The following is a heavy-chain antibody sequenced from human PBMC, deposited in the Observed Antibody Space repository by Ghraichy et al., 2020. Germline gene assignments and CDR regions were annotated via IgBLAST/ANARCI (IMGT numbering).Heavy chain of an antibody. V-gene: IGHV3-23*01. CDR2: ISGSGGST. D-gene: IGHD3-3*01. Sequence: GGSLRLSCAASGFTFSSYAMSWVRQAPGKGLEWVSAISGSGGSTYYADSVKGRFTISRDNSKNTLYLQMNSLRAEDTAVYYCAKVSETHRFWSGYYPGRYYFDYWGQGTLVTVSS. CDR3: AKVSETHRFWSGYYPGRYYFDY. J-gene: IGHJ4*02. CDR1: GFTFSSYA.